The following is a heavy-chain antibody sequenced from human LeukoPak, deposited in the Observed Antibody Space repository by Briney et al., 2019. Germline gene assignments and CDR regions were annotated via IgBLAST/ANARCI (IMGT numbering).Heavy chain of an antibody. V-gene: IGHV1-69*13. CDR3: ARESPGYSYGPPLP. J-gene: IGHJ5*02. Sequence: ASVKVSCKASGGTFSSYAISWVRPAPGQGLEWMGGIIPIFGTANYAQKFQGRVTITADESTSTAYMELSSLRSEDTAVYYCARESPGYSYGPPLPWGQGTLVTVSS. D-gene: IGHD5-18*01. CDR2: IIPIFGTA. CDR1: GGTFSSYA.